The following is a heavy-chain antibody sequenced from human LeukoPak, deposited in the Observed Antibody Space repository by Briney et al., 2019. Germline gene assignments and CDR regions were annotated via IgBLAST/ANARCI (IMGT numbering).Heavy chain of an antibody. J-gene: IGHJ3*02. CDR1: GFTFSSYG. Sequence: PGGSLRLSCAASGFTFSSYGMHWVRQAPGKGLEWVAVISYDGSNKYYADSVKGRFTISRDNSKNTLYLQMNSLRAEDTAVYYCAKDKDLVVAHLSFAFDIWGQGTMVTVSS. V-gene: IGHV3-30*18. D-gene: IGHD3-22*01. CDR2: ISYDGSNK. CDR3: AKDKDLVVAHLSFAFDI.